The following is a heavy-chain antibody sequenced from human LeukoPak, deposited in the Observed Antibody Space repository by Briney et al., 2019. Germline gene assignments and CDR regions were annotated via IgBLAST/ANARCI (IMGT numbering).Heavy chain of an antibody. Sequence: KCGESLKISCKGSGYDFPTYWIGWVRQMPGKGLEWMGIIYPGDSDTRYSPSFQGQVTISADKSISTAYLQWSSLKASDTAVYYCARAKYCSGGNCYAEYWGQGTLVTVSS. J-gene: IGHJ4*02. CDR2: IYPGDSDT. D-gene: IGHD2-15*01. V-gene: IGHV5-51*01. CDR3: ARAKYCSGGNCYAEY. CDR1: GYDFPTYW.